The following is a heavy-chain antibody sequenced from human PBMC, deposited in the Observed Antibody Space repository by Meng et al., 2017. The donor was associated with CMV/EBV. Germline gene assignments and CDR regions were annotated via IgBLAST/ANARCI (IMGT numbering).Heavy chain of an antibody. CDR3: ARGGY. V-gene: IGHV3-21*01. CDR2: ISSSSSYI. CDR1: GFTFSSYS. J-gene: IGHJ4*02. Sequence: EGRWVGAGGGLVKPWGSLRLSCAASGFTFSSYSMNWVRQAPGKGLEWVSSISSSSSYISYADSVKGRFTISRDNAKNSLYLQMNSLRAEDTAVYYCARGGYWGQGTLVTVSS.